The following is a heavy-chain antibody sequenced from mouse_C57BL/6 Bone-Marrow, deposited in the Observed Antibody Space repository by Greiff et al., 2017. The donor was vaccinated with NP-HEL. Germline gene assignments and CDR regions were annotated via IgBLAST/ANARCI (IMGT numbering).Heavy chain of an antibody. J-gene: IGHJ4*01. D-gene: IGHD2-1*01. CDR3: ARYDIYGNLYAMDY. CDR2: ILPGSGST. V-gene: IGHV1-9*01. Sequence: VQLQQSGAELMKPGASVKLSCKATGYTFTGYWIEWVKQRPGHGLEWIGEILPGSGSTNYNEKFKGKATLTADTSSNTAYMQLSSLTTEDSAIYYCARYDIYGNLYAMDYWGQGTSVTVAS. CDR1: GYTFTGYW.